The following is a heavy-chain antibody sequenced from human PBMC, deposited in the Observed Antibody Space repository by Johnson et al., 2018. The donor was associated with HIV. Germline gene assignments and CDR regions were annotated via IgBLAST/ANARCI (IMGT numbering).Heavy chain of an antibody. CDR1: GFTFSNYG. V-gene: IGHV3-33*03. J-gene: IGHJ3*02. D-gene: IGHD6-6*01. Sequence: VQLVESGGGVVQPGRSLRLSCAASGFTFSNYGMHWVRQAPGKGLEWVAVIFFDGSNKYYADSVKGRFTISRENAKNTLYLQMNSLRADDTAVYYCAKAVYSSSSSCAFDIWGQGTMVTVSS. CDR3: AKAVYSSSSSCAFDI. CDR2: IFFDGSNK.